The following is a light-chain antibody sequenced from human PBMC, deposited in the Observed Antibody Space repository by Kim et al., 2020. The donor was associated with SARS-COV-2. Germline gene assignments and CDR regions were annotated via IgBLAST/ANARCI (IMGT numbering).Light chain of an antibody. CDR3: QSWGTGIVV. J-gene: IGLJ2*01. CDR2: VDGDGSH. CDR1: SGHSNYA. V-gene: IGLV4-69*01. Sequence: QPALTQSPSASASLGASVNLTCILTSGHSNYAIAWHQQQPEKGPRYLMRVDGDGSHHKGDGIPDRFSGSSSGAERYLTISSLQSEDEADYYCQSWGTGIVVFGGGTKVTVL.